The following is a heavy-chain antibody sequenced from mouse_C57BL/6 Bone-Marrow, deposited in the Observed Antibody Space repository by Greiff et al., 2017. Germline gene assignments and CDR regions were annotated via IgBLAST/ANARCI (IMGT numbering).Heavy chain of an antibody. Sequence: QVQLQQSGPELVKPGASVKISCKASGYAFSSSWMNWVKQRPGKGLEWIGRIYPGDGDTNYNGKFKGKATLTAEKSSSTAYMQLSSLTSEDSAVYFCARYTTVVGYFDVWGTGTTVTVSS. D-gene: IGHD1-1*01. CDR3: ARYTTVVGYFDV. J-gene: IGHJ1*03. CDR1: GYAFSSSW. CDR2: IYPGDGDT. V-gene: IGHV1-82*01.